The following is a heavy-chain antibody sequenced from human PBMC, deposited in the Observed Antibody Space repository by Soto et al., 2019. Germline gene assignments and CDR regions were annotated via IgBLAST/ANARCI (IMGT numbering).Heavy chain of an antibody. D-gene: IGHD3-16*02. CDR3: ATRTSVFGIVTFY. V-gene: IGHV4-4*02. J-gene: IGHJ4*02. Sequence: QVQLKESGPGLVTPWGTLALTCAVSGDSVSNGNWWCWVRQPPGRGLEWVGEIHQSGDTNDNPSLKARVTVSADRSNNQYSLRLNSVTAADTAMYYCATRTSVFGIVTFYWGQGILVTVSS. CDR2: IHQSGDT. CDR1: GDSVSNGNW.